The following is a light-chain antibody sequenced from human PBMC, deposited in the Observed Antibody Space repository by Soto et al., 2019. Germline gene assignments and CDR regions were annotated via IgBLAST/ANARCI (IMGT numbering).Light chain of an antibody. CDR1: QTISTW. Sequence: DIQLTQSPPTLSASVGDRVTITFRASQTISTWMAWYQQKPGKAPKLLVYDASTLQSGVASRFSGSGSGTEFTLIISSLQPEDFAIYYCLQDRNYPRTFGQGTKVDIK. CDR3: LQDRNYPRT. CDR2: DAS. V-gene: IGKV1-5*01. J-gene: IGKJ1*01.